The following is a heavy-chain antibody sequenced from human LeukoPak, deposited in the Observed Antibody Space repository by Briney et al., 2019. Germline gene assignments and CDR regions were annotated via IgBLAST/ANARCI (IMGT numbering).Heavy chain of an antibody. J-gene: IGHJ4*02. D-gene: IGHD3-10*01. V-gene: IGHV1-69*05. CDR3: ARDRDYYGSGNYGY. CDR1: GYTLTELS. Sequence: SVKVSCKVSGYTLTELSMHWVRQAPGQGLEWMGGIIPIFGTANYAQKFQGRVTITTDESTSTAYMELSSLRSEDTAVYYCARDRDYYGSGNYGYWGQGTLVTVSS. CDR2: IIPIFGTA.